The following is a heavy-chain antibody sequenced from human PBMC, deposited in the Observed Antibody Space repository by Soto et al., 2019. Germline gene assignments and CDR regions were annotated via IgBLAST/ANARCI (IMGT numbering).Heavy chain of an antibody. CDR1: GFTFSSYA. Sequence: GGSLRISCAASGFTFSSYAMSWVRQAPGKGLEWVSAISGSGGSTYYADSVKGRFTISRDNSKNTLYLEMNSLSAEDTAVYYCARESEDLTSNFDYWGQGTLVTVSS. V-gene: IGHV3-23*01. CDR2: ISGSGGST. J-gene: IGHJ4*02. CDR3: ARESEDLTSNFDY.